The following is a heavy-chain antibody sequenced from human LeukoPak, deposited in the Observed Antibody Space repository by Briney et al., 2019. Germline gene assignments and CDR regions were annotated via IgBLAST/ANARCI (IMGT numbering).Heavy chain of an antibody. CDR3: ARSHDYVWGRLLYFDY. CDR2: INSDVSSA. D-gene: IGHD3-16*01. J-gene: IGHJ4*02. Sequence: GSLRLSCVASGFTFSSRWMHWVRQAPGKGLVWVSRINSDVSSAGYADSVEGRFAISRDDAKNTLYLQMNSLRAEDTAVYYCARSHDYVWGRLLYFDYWGQGTLVTVSS. CDR1: GFTFSSRW. V-gene: IGHV3-74*01.